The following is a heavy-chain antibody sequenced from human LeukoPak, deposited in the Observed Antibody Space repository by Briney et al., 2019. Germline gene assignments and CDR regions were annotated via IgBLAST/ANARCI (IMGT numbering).Heavy chain of an antibody. J-gene: IGHJ4*02. V-gene: IGHV4-30-2*01. CDR1: GGSISSGGYS. CDR2: LYHSGST. Sequence: PSETLSLTCAVSGGSISSGGYSWSWIRQPPGKGLEGIGYLYHSGSTYYNPSLKSRVTISVDRSKNQFSLKLSSVTAADTAVYYCARTVVVAASYYLDYWGQGSLVTVSS. D-gene: IGHD2-15*01. CDR3: ARTVVVAASYYLDY.